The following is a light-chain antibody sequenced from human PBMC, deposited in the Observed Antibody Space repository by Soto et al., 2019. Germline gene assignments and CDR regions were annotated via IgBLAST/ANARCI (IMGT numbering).Light chain of an antibody. CDR3: QQYGDWPFP. V-gene: IGKV3-15*01. CDR2: ATS. J-gene: IGKJ4*01. Sequence: EIVLTQSPATLSVSPGERATLSCRASQSVGNNFAWYQQKPGQAPRLLIFATSTRATGVPARFSGSGSGTEVTLSISSRQSEDFAVYYCQQYGDWPFPFGGGAKVEIE. CDR1: QSVGNN.